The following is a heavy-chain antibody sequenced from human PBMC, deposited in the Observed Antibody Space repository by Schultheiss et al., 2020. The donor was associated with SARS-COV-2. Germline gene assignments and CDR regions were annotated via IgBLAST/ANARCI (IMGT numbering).Heavy chain of an antibody. V-gene: IGHV3-21*01. CDR2: ISSSSSYI. Sequence: GGSLRLSCAASGFTFSSYCMNWVRQAPGKGLEWVSSISSSSSYIYYADSVKGRFTISRDNAKNSLYLQMNSLRAEDTAVYYCARDWTTVYYYYYGMDVWGQGTTVTVSS. CDR1: GFTFSSYC. J-gene: IGHJ6*02. D-gene: IGHD4-17*01. CDR3: ARDWTTVYYYYYGMDV.